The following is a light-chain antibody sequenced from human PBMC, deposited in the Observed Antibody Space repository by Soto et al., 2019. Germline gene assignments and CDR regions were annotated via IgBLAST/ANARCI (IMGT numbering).Light chain of an antibody. J-gene: IGKJ4*01. Sequence: DIQMTQSPSTLSGSVGDRVTITCRASQTISSWLAWYQQKPGKAPKLLIYKASTLKSGVPSRFSGSGSGTEFTLTISGLQSEDFATYYCQQYNNWPVTFGGGTKVDIK. V-gene: IGKV1-5*03. CDR3: QQYNNWPVT. CDR2: KAS. CDR1: QTISSW.